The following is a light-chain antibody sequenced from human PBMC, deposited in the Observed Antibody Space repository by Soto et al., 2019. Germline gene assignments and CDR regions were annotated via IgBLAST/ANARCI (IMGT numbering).Light chain of an antibody. CDR2: KAS. J-gene: IGKJ4*01. CDR1: ESITNW. V-gene: IGKV1-5*03. Sequence: DIQMTQSPPTLSASVGDRVTISCRASESITNWLAWYQHKPGKAPKLLIYKASSLESGVPSRFSGSGSGTEFTLTISSLQPDDFATYYCKQFNCFPLTFGGGTKVQIK. CDR3: KQFNCFPLT.